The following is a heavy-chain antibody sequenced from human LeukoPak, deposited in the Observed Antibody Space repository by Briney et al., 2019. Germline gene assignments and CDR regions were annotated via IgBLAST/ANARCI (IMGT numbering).Heavy chain of an antibody. CDR2: IYTGGST. D-gene: IGHD5-18*01. J-gene: IGHJ4*02. Sequence: PSGTLSLTCTVSGGSISSYYWSWIRQPAGKGLEWIGRIYTGGSTNYNPSLKSRVTMSVDTSKNQFSLKLSSVTAADTAVYYCARERDRYSYGYYFDYWGQGTLVTVSS. V-gene: IGHV4-4*07. CDR1: GGSISSYY. CDR3: ARERDRYSYGYYFDY.